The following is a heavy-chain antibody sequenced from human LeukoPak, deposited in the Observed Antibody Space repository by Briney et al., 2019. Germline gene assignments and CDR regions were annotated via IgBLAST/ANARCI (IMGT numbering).Heavy chain of an antibody. J-gene: IGHJ4*02. D-gene: IGHD4-17*01. Sequence: GGSLRLSCAASGFTFSSYSMNWVRQAPGKGLEWVSSISSSSSYICYADSVKGRFTISRDNAKNSLYLQMNSLRAEDTAVYCCAREIGGGYGDYSGSDYWGQGTLVTVSS. V-gene: IGHV3-21*01. CDR3: AREIGGGYGDYSGSDY. CDR1: GFTFSSYS. CDR2: ISSSSSYI.